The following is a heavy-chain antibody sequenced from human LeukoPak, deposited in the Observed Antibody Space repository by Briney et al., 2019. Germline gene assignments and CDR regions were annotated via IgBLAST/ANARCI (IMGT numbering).Heavy chain of an antibody. CDR2: LTGSGGNT. CDR1: GFPFSSYA. J-gene: IGHJ6*03. D-gene: IGHD3-10*01. V-gene: IGHV3-23*01. CDR3: VKFRGIQHYNYHMDV. Sequence: AGGSLRLSCAASGFPFSSYAMTWVRQAPGKGLEWVSGLTGSGGNTYYADSVKGRFTISRDNSKNTLSLQMNSLRAEDVAVYYCVKFRGIQHYNYHMDVWGKGTTVTVSS.